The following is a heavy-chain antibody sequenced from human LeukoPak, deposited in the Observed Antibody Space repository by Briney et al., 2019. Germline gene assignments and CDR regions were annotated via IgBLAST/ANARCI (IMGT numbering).Heavy chain of an antibody. CDR3: ALIVATTRLGYSYYGMDV. CDR2: IYYSGST. CDR1: GGSISSSSYY. Sequence: SETLSLTCTVSGGSISSSSYYRGWVRQPPGRGLEWVGSIYYSGSTYYNPSLKRRVTISVDTSKNQFSLKLSSVTAPDPAVYYCALIVATTRLGYSYYGMDVWGQGTTVTVSS. J-gene: IGHJ6*02. D-gene: IGHD5-12*01. V-gene: IGHV4-39*01.